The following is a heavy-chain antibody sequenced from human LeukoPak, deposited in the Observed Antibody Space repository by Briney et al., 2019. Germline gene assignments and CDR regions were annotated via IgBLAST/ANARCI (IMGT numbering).Heavy chain of an antibody. Sequence: PGRSLRLSCAASGFTFSSYGMHWVRQAPGKGLEWVAVIWYDGSNKYYADSVKGRFTISRDNSKNTMYLQMNSLRAEDAAVYYCARSVWRYCSSTSCYNFDYWGQGTLVTVSS. V-gene: IGHV3-33*01. CDR1: GFTFSSYG. CDR2: IWYDGSNK. CDR3: ARSVWRYCSSTSCYNFDY. D-gene: IGHD2-2*01. J-gene: IGHJ4*02.